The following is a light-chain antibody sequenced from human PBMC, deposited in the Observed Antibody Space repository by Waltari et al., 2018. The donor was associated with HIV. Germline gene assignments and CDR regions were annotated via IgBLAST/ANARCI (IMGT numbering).Light chain of an antibody. V-gene: IGLV2-23*02. CDR2: EVT. CDR3: CSCPRSGIRYV. CDR1: SSNVGSDDL. Sequence: QSALTQPASVSGSPGQPITIPCTGTSSNVGSDDLVSWYQQHPGEAPNLIIYEVTKRPSGVSNRFSGSKSGNTASLTISGLQAEDEADYYCCSCPRSGIRYVFGTGTKVTVL. J-gene: IGLJ1*01.